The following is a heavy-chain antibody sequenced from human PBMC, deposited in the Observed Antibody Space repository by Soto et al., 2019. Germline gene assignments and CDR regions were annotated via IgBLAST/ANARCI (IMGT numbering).Heavy chain of an antibody. D-gene: IGHD2-8*01. CDR3: ARDREDIGRMVSCWFDP. CDR1: GGTFSSYA. CDR2: IIPIFGTA. Sequence: VASVKVSCKASGGTFSSYAIRWVRQAPGQGLEWMGGIIPIFGTANYAQKFQGRVTITADESTSTAYMELSSLRSEDTAVYYCARDREDIGRMVSCWFDPWGQGTLVTVSS. V-gene: IGHV1-69*13. J-gene: IGHJ5*02.